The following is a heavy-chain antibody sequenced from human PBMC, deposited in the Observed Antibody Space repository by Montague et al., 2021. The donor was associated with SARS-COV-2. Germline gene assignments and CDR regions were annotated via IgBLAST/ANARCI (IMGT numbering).Heavy chain of an antibody. CDR2: ICYSRST. V-gene: IGHV4-39*01. D-gene: IGHD6-19*01. CDR1: GGSISNRGYY. J-gene: IGHJ4*02. CDR3: ATTGGPTTVAGPFDY. Sequence: SETLSLTCTVSGGSISNRGYYWVWHRPPPGMGLVWIMNICYSRSTDYXPSLKSRVTISVDTSRNQFSLKLSSVTAADTAVYYCATTGGPTTVAGPFDYWGQGTLVTVSS.